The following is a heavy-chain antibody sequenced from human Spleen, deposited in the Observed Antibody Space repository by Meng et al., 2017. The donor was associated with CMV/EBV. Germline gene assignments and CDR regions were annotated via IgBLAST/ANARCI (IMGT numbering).Heavy chain of an antibody. CDR2: ISYDGSNK. J-gene: IGHJ4*02. V-gene: IGHV3-30-3*02. D-gene: IGHD2-2*01. CDR1: GFTFSSYA. Sequence: GESLKISCAASGFTFSSYAMHWVRQAPGKGLEWVAVISYDGSNKYYADSVKGRFTISRDDSKNTLYLQMNSLRAEDTAVYYCAKCYCVYCSSSCGDYWGQGTLVTVSS. CDR3: AKCYCVYCSSSCGDY.